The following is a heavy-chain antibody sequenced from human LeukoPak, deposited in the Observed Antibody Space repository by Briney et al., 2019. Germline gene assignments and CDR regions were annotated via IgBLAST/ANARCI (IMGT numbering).Heavy chain of an antibody. CDR1: GYTFTSYG. V-gene: IGHV1-18*01. CDR3: ARDFTTYYDILTGYFPDYYYYGMDV. D-gene: IGHD3-9*01. J-gene: IGHJ6*02. Sequence: ASVKVSCKASGYTFTSYGISWVRQAPGQGLEWMGWISAYNGNINYAQKPQGRVTMTTDTSTSTAYMELRSLRSDDTAVYYCARDFTTYYDILTGYFPDYYYYGMDVWGQGATVTVSS. CDR2: ISAYNGNI.